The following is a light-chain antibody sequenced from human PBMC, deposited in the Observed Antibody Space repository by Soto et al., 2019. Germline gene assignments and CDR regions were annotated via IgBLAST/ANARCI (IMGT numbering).Light chain of an antibody. CDR3: MQGTHWPFT. Sequence: DVVMTQSPLSLPVTLGQPASISCRSSQSLVYSDGNTYLNWFQQRPGQSPRRLIYKVSNRDSGVPDRFSGRGSGTDFTLKISRVEAEDVGVYYCMQGTHWPFTFGHGTKVDIK. J-gene: IGKJ3*01. CDR2: KVS. V-gene: IGKV2-30*01. CDR1: QSLVYSDGNTY.